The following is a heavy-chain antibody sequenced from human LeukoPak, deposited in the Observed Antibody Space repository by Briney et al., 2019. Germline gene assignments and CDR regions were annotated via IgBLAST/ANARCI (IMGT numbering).Heavy chain of an antibody. CDR3: AREGTMIAYYFDY. J-gene: IGHJ4*02. CDR1: GFTFSGYG. D-gene: IGHD3-22*01. V-gene: IGHV3-33*01. Sequence: GGSLRLSCATSGFTFSGYGMHWVRQAPGKGLEWVTVIWSDGSNKYYADSVKGRFTISRDNSKNTLYLQMNSLRAEDTAVYYCAREGTMIAYYFDYWGQGTLVTVSS. CDR2: IWSDGSNK.